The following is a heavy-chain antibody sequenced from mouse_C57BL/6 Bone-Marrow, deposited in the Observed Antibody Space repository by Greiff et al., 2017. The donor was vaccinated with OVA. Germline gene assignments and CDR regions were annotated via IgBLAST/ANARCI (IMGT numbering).Heavy chain of an antibody. Sequence: VQLQQPGAELVKPGASVKLSCKASGYTFTSYWMHWVKQRPGRGLEWIGWIDPNSGGTKYNEKFKSKATLTVDKASSTAYMQLSSLTSEDTAVYYCARGTTVVATEFDVWGTGTTVTVSS. CDR2: IDPNSGGT. CDR1: GYTFTSYW. V-gene: IGHV1-72*01. J-gene: IGHJ1*03. D-gene: IGHD1-1*01. CDR3: ARGTTVVATEFDV.